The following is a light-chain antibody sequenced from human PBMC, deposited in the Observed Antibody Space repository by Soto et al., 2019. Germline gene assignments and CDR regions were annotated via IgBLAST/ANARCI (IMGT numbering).Light chain of an antibody. CDR2: DVN. Sequence: QSVLTQPASVSGSPGQSITLSCTGTSSDIGGYDYVSWYQRYPGKAPKLIIYDVNNRPSGVSNRFSGSKSGNTASLTISGLPAEDEADYYCTSYASSSTHVVFGGGTKLTVL. CDR3: TSYASSSTHVV. CDR1: SSDIGGYDY. J-gene: IGLJ2*01. V-gene: IGLV2-14*01.